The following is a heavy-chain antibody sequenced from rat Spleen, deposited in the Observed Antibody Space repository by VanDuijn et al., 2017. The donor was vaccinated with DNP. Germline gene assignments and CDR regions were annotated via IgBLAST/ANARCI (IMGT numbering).Heavy chain of an antibody. CDR2: ISFDVGIT. J-gene: IGHJ3*01. CDR1: GFTFSDYY. D-gene: IGHD1-1*01. CDR3: ARPHYYSSGGFAY. Sequence: EVQLVESGGGLVQPGGSLKLSCAASGFTFSDYYMAWVRQAPTRGLELVAYISFDVGITYYGDSVKGRFTISRDNAKSTLYLQMNSLTSEDMATYYCARPHYYSSGGFAYWGQGTLVTVSS. V-gene: IGHV5-22*01.